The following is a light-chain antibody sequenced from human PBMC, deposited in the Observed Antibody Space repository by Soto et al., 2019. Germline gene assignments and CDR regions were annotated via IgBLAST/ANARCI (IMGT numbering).Light chain of an antibody. CDR3: QQYTFPSSHA. Sequence: DIQMTQSPSTLSASVGDRVTLTCRASQGIDKWLAWYQQKPGKAPKLLIYMAAILQRGVPSRFSRSGSGTEFTLTISGLQPDDFATYYCQQYTFPSSHALGPGTKLDI. V-gene: IGKV1-5*03. CDR1: QGIDKW. CDR2: MAA. J-gene: IGKJ2*01.